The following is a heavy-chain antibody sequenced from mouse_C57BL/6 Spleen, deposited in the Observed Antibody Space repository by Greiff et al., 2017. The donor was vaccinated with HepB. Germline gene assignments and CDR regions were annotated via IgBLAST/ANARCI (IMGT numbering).Heavy chain of an antibody. Sequence: VQLQQSGAELVRPGASVKLSCTASGFNIKDYYMHWVKQRPEQGLEWIGRIDPEDGDTEYAPKFQGKATLTADTSSNTAYLQLSSLTSEDTAVYYCTTYYGSSRYFDVWGTGTTVTVSS. CDR1: GFNIKDYY. CDR3: TTYYGSSRYFDV. CDR2: IDPEDGDT. J-gene: IGHJ1*03. D-gene: IGHD1-1*01. V-gene: IGHV14-1*01.